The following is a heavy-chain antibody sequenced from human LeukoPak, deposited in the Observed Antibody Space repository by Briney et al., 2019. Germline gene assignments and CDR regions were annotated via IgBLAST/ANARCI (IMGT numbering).Heavy chain of an antibody. D-gene: IGHD6-19*01. CDR2: IYHSGST. J-gene: IGHJ4*02. CDR3: ARAEFSSGDFDY. V-gene: IGHV4-38-2*02. Sequence: PSETLSLTCTVSNYSIRSNYHWGWIRQPPGKGLEWIGSIYHSGSTYYSPSLKSRVTISVDTSNNQFSLRLSSVTAADTAVYYCARAEFSSGDFDYWGQGTLVTVSS. CDR1: NYSIRSNYH.